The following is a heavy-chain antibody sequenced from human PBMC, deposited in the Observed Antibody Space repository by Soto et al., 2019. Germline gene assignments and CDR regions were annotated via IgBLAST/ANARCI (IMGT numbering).Heavy chain of an antibody. Sequence: LRLSCAASGFTFSNAWMSWVRQAPGKGLEWVGRIKSKTDGGTTDYAAPVKGRFTISRDDSKNTLYLQMNSLKTEDTAVYYCTTDPIVQGDYGPPFDYWGQGTLVTVSS. CDR3: TTDPIVQGDYGPPFDY. V-gene: IGHV3-15*01. D-gene: IGHD4-17*01. CDR1: GFTFSNAW. J-gene: IGHJ4*02. CDR2: IKSKTDGGTT.